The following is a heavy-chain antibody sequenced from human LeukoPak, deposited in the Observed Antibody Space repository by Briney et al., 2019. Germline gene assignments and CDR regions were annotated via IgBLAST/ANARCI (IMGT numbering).Heavy chain of an antibody. J-gene: IGHJ4*02. Sequence: GGSLRLSCAASGFTFSDYYMSWIRQAPGKGLEWVSYISSSSSYTNYADSVKGRFTISRDNAKNSLYLQMNSLRAEDTAVYYCARYEAVGYSSGWSPSHFDYWGQGTLVTVSS. D-gene: IGHD6-19*01. CDR2: ISSSSSYT. V-gene: IGHV3-11*03. CDR1: GFTFSDYY. CDR3: ARYEAVGYSSGWSPSHFDY.